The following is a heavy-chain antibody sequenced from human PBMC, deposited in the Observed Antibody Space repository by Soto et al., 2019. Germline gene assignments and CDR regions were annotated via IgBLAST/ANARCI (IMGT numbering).Heavy chain of an antibody. CDR1: WGSFNGYY. V-gene: IGHV4-34*01. D-gene: IGHD2-21*01. Sequence: PXXTLSVTFAVYWGSFNGYYLTWFRQPPGTGLEWIGXINHSXSTNYNKSLKXXVTISVDXXKNQYSLKMTSVTAADTAVYYCARDKIPGIFDYWGQGTVVNV. CDR2: INHSXST. J-gene: IGHJ4*02. CDR3: ARDKIPGIFDY.